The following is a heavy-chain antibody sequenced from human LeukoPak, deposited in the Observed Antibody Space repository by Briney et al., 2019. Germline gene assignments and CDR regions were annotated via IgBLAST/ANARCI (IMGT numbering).Heavy chain of an antibody. CDR3: ARGGPYGDYVNLY. CDR2: IKQDGSEK. CDR1: GFTFSSYW. D-gene: IGHD4-17*01. Sequence: GGSLRLSCAASGFTFSSYWMSWVRQAPGKGLEWVANIKQDGSEKYYVDSVKGRFTISRDNAKNSLYLQMNSLRAEDTAVYYCARGGPYGDYVNLYWGQGTLVTVSS. J-gene: IGHJ4*02. V-gene: IGHV3-7*01.